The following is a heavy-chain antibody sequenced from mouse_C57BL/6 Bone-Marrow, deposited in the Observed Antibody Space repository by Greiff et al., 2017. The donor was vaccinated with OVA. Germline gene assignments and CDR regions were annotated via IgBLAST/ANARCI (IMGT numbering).Heavy chain of an antibody. J-gene: IGHJ4*01. CDR2: IYPGSGNT. Sequence: QVQLKESGAELVRPGASVKLSCKASGYTFTDYYINWVKQRPGQGLEWIARIYPGSGNTYYNEKFKGKATLTAEKSSSTAYMQLSSLTSEDSAVYFCAKEGNHIRAMDYWGQGTSVTVSS. CDR1: GYTFTDYY. CDR3: AKEGNHIRAMDY. V-gene: IGHV1-76*01.